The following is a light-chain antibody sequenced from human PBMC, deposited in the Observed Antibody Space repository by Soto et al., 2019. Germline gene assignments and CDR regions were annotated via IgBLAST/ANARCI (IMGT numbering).Light chain of an antibody. CDR1: QSVSSN. CDR3: QQYNNGPRP. V-gene: IGKV3-15*01. J-gene: IGKJ1*01. Sequence: EIVMTQSPATLSVSPGERATLSCRASQSVSSNLAWYQQKPGQAPRLLIYGASTRATGIPARFSGSGSGTEFTLTISSLQSEDFAIYSCQQYNNGPRPFGQGPKVDIK. CDR2: GAS.